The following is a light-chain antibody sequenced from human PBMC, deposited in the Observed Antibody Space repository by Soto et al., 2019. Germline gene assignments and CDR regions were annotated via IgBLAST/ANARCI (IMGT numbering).Light chain of an antibody. CDR1: TSDVGSYNL. CDR3: CSYAGSSTYVV. Sequence: QSVLTQPASVSGSPGQSITISCTGTTSDVGSYNLVSWYQHHPGKAPKLMIYEGSKRPSGVSNRFSGSKSGNTASLTISGLQAEDEADYDCCSYAGSSTYVVFGGGTKLTVL. V-gene: IGLV2-23*01. J-gene: IGLJ2*01. CDR2: EGS.